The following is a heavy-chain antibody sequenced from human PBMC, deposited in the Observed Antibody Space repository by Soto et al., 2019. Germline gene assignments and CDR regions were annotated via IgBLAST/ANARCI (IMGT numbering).Heavy chain of an antibody. D-gene: IGHD2-2*01. CDR1: GGTFDAYT. Sequence: QVQLVQSGAEVRKPGSSVRVSCKASGGTFDAYTITWVRQAPGQGLEWMGGIIPLFGTANYAQKFQGRVTITADDSTTTAHMELSSLRSEDTAVYFCARLGTKAMDVWGQGTTVSISS. CDR2: IIPLFGTA. CDR3: ARLGTKAMDV. J-gene: IGHJ6*02. V-gene: IGHV1-69*01.